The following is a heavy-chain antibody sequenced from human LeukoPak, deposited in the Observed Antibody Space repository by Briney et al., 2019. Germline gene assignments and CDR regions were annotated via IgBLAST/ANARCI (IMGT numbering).Heavy chain of an antibody. CDR1: GGSISSYY. CDR2: IYYSGST. D-gene: IGHD6-6*01. CDR3: ARDSAEYSSSPDAFDI. Sequence: SETLSLTRTVSGGSISSYYWSWIRQPPGKGLEWIGYIYYSGSTNYNPSLKSRVTISVDTSKNQFSLKLSSVTAADTAVYYCARDSAEYSSSPDAFDIWGQGTMVTVSS. V-gene: IGHV4-59*01. J-gene: IGHJ3*02.